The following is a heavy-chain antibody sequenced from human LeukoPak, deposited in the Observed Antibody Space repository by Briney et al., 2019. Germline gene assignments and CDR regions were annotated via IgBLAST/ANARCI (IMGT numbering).Heavy chain of an antibody. CDR2: IYWDDDK. V-gene: IGHV2-5*02. CDR3: APLYLEMCSATNCYPSPYDY. Sequence: SGPTLVKPTDTLTLTCTFSGFSLNTRRVGVGWIRQPPGKALEWLAVIYWDDDKRYSRSLKSRLTITKDTSKNQVVLTMINLAPVDAGTYYCAPLYLEMCSATNCYPSPYDYWGQGPLVPVSS. D-gene: IGHD2-2*01. J-gene: IGHJ4*02. CDR1: GFSLNTRRVG.